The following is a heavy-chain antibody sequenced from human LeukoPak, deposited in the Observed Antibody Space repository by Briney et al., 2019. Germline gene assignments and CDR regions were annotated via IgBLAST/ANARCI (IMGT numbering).Heavy chain of an antibody. V-gene: IGHV4-34*01. Sequence: SETLSLTCTVSGGSFSGYYWSWIRQPPGKGLEWIGEINHSGSTNYNPSLKSRVTISVDTSKNQFSLKLSSVTAADTAVYYCARVDTVDLRSFDYWGQGTLVTVSS. CDR2: INHSGST. CDR1: GGSFSGYY. D-gene: IGHD2-2*02. J-gene: IGHJ4*02. CDR3: ARVDTVDLRSFDY.